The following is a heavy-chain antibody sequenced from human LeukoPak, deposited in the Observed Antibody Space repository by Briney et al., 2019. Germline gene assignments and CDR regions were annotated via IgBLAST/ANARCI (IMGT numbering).Heavy chain of an antibody. J-gene: IGHJ4*02. D-gene: IGHD2-2*02. CDR3: ASIVVVPAAIPGDFDY. CDR2: ISSSGSTT. V-gene: IGHV3-11*01. CDR1: GFTFSDYY. Sequence: PGGSPRLSCAASGFTFSDYYMSWIRQAPGKGLEWVSYISSSGSTTYYADTVKGRFTISRDNSKNTLYLQMNSLRAEDTAVYYCASIVVVPAAIPGDFDYWGQGTLVTVSS.